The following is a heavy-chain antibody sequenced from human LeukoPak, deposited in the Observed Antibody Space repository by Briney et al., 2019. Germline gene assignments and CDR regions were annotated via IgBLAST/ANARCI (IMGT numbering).Heavy chain of an antibody. CDR1: GGTFSSYA. CDR3: ARSHDYGDYVSSY. CDR2: IIPIFGTA. D-gene: IGHD4-17*01. J-gene: IGHJ4*02. Sequence: GASVKVSCKASGGTFSSYAISWVRQAPGQGLEWMGGIIPIFGTANYAQKFQGRVTITADESTSTAYMELSSLRSEDTAVYYCARSHDYGDYVSSYWGQGTLVTVSS. V-gene: IGHV1-69*13.